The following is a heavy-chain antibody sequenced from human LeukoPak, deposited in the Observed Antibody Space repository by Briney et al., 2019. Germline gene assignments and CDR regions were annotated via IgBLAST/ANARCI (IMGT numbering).Heavy chain of an antibody. CDR2: ISVYNGNT. Sequence: GASVKVSCTASGYIFTSYGISWVRQAPGQGLEWMGWISVYNGNTNYAQKFQGRITMTTDTSTSTAYMELRNLRSDDTAVYFCARVQPHRVHYDNSDYPTRNDYWGQGTLVTVSS. D-gene: IGHD3-22*01. CDR1: GYIFTSYG. V-gene: IGHV1-18*01. J-gene: IGHJ4*02. CDR3: ARVQPHRVHYDNSDYPTRNDY.